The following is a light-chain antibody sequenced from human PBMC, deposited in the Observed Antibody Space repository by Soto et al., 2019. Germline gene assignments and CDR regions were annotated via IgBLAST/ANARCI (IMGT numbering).Light chain of an antibody. Sequence: DIQLTQSPSSLPASVGDRVTITCQASQDISSYLNWYQQKPGKAPELLINDASNLEMGVPSRFSGVGSGTDFTFTISSLQPEDIATYFCQQYDSLPITFGQGTRLEI. CDR3: QQYDSLPIT. V-gene: IGKV1-33*01. J-gene: IGKJ5*01. CDR1: QDISSY. CDR2: DAS.